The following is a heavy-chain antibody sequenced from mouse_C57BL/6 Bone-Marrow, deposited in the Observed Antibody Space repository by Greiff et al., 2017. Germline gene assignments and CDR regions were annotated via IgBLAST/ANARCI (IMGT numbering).Heavy chain of an antibody. V-gene: IGHV14-4*01. CDR2: IDPENGAT. CDR1: GFNIKDDY. D-gene: IGHD2-4*01. CDR3: TTWDYDGFAY. J-gene: IGHJ3*01. Sequence: VQLTESGAELVRPGASVKLSCTASGFNIKDDYMPWVKQRPEPGLEWIGWIDPENGATEYASQFQGKATITADTSSNTSYLQLSSLTSADTAVYYCTTWDYDGFAYWGQGTLVTVSA.